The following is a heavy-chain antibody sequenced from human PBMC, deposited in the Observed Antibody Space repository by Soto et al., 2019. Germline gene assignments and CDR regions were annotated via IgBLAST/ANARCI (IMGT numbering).Heavy chain of an antibody. Sequence: EVQLVESGGGLVQPGGSLRLSCAASGFTFSSYWMHWVRQAPVKGLVWVSRTNSDGSSTSYADSVKGRFTISRDNAKNTLYLQMNSLRAEDTAVYYCAREGVGATWLDYWGQGTLVTVSS. D-gene: IGHD1-26*01. CDR3: AREGVGATWLDY. CDR2: TNSDGSST. CDR1: GFTFSSYW. J-gene: IGHJ4*02. V-gene: IGHV3-74*01.